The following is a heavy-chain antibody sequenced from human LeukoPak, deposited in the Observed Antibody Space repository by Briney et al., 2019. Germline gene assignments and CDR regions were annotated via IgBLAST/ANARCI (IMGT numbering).Heavy chain of an antibody. CDR1: GYSISSGYF. CDR2: IYHSGST. CDR3: AREVAY. Sequence: PSETLSLTCTVSGYSISSGYFWGWIRQSPGKGLDWIGIIYHSGSTYYNPSLKSRVTISVDTSKNQFSLKLTSVTAADTAVYYCAREVAYWGQGILVTVSS. J-gene: IGHJ4*02. V-gene: IGHV4-38-2*02.